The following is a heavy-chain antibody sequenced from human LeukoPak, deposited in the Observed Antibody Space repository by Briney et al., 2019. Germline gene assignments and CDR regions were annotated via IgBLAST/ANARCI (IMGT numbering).Heavy chain of an antibody. D-gene: IGHD2-2*01. Sequence: GESLKISCKGSGYSFTSYWIGWVRQMPGKGLEWMGIIYPDDSNIRYSPSFQGQVTISADKSISTAYLQWSSLKASDTAMYFCARTTTSSGYNWFDPWGRGTLVTVSS. CDR3: ARTTTSSGYNWFDP. V-gene: IGHV5-51*01. CDR1: GYSFTSYW. J-gene: IGHJ5*02. CDR2: IYPDDSNI.